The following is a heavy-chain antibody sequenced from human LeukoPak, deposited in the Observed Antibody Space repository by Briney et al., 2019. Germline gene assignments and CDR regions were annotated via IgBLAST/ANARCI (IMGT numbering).Heavy chain of an antibody. D-gene: IGHD2-8*01. CDR3: ARLKDDVTKFDY. CDR2: INQDVSRI. CDR1: GFSFSRYW. J-gene: IGHJ4*02. V-gene: IGHV3-7*01. Sequence: GGSLRLSCAGSGFSFSRYWMAWVRQAPGKGLEWVASINQDVSRIHYVDSVKGRFTISRDNAKNSLFLQMNSPRVEDTAVYFCARLKDDVTKFDYWGQGTLVTVSS.